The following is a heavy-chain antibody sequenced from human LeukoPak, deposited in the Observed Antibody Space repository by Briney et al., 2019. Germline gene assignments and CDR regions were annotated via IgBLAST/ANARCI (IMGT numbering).Heavy chain of an antibody. CDR1: GFTFSGYA. J-gene: IGHJ4*02. D-gene: IGHD5-18*01. V-gene: IGHV3-30-3*01. Sequence: GGSLRLSCAASGFTFSGYAMHWVRQAPGKGLEWVAVISYDGSNKYYADSVKGRFTISRDNSKNTLYLQMNSLRAEDTAVYYCAREGPWIQLWFGYYFDYWGQGTLVTVSS. CDR2: ISYDGSNK. CDR3: AREGPWIQLWFGYYFDY.